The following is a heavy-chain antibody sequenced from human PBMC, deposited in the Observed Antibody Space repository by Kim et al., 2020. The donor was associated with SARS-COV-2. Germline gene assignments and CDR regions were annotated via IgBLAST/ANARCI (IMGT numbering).Heavy chain of an antibody. D-gene: IGHD4-4*01. V-gene: IGHV3-9*01. Sequence: GGSLRLSCAASGFNFDDLDMHWVRQAPGKGLEWVSGISGNNGRIGYADSVKGRFTISRDNAKNSLYLQMNSLSTEDTALYYCAILTVRARIDGWGQGTLV. CDR3: AILTVRARIDG. CDR1: GFNFDDLD. CDR2: ISGNNGRI. J-gene: IGHJ4*02.